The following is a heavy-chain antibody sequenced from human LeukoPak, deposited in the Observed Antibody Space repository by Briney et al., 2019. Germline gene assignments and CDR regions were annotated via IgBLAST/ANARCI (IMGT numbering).Heavy chain of an antibody. Sequence: GGSLRLSCAASGFTFSSYAMSWVRQAPGKGLEWVSGVIGSGDNTYYADPVKGRFTISRDNSKNTLHLQMSSLRAEDTAVYYCAKDLRDTLEEFDSWGQGTLVTVSS. CDR2: VIGSGDNT. CDR1: GFTFSSYA. V-gene: IGHV3-23*01. D-gene: IGHD5-18*01. J-gene: IGHJ4*02. CDR3: AKDLRDTLEEFDS.